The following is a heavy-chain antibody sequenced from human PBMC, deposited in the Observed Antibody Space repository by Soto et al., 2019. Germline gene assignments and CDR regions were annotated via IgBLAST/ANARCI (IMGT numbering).Heavy chain of an antibody. J-gene: IGHJ4*02. CDR2: IKSKADGGTT. V-gene: IGHV3-15*07. CDR1: GLTFSNAW. D-gene: IGHD3-10*01. CDR3: TTDVWPWFQCDY. Sequence: EVQLVESGGGFVKPGGSLRLSCAASGLTFSNAWMNWVRQAPGKGLEWVGRIKSKADGGTTDYAAPVKGRFTISRDDSKNTLYLRMSSLKIDDTGVYHCTTDVWPWFQCDYWGQGTMVT.